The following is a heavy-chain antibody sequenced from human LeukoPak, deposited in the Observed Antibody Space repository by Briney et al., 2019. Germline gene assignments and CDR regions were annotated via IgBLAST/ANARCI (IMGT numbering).Heavy chain of an antibody. CDR3: ARDYLCTSCYDVGLDYFDY. CDR2: INPNSGGT. CDR1: GHTFTSYY. V-gene: IGHV1-2*02. J-gene: IGHJ4*02. D-gene: IGHD2-2*01. Sequence: ASVKVSCKASGHTFTSYYFHWVRQAPGQGLEWMGWINPNSGGTNYAQKFQGRVTMTRDTSISTAYMELSRLRSDDTAVYYCARDYLCTSCYDVGLDYFDYWGQGTLVTVSS.